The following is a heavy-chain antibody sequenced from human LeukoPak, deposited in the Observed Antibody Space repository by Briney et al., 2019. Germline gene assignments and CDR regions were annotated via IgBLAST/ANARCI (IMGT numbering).Heavy chain of an antibody. Sequence: GGSLRLSCSASGFTFSSYAMHWVRQAPGKGLEYVSAISSNGGSTYYADPVKGRFTISRDNSKNTLDLQMSSLRAEDTAVYYCVKERGVLRYFDWLLSKRPQDAFDIWGQGTMVTVSS. J-gene: IGHJ3*02. V-gene: IGHV3-64D*06. CDR2: ISSNGGST. CDR3: VKERGVLRYFDWLLSKRPQDAFDI. D-gene: IGHD3-9*01. CDR1: GFTFSSYA.